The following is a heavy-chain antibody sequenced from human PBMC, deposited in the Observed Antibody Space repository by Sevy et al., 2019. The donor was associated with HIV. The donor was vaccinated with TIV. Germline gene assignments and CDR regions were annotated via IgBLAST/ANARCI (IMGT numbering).Heavy chain of an antibody. V-gene: IGHV3-21*01. CDR1: GFIFSAYT. Sequence: GGSLRLSCAGSGFIFSAYTMNWVRQAPGKGLEWVSPISGSDDYIYYADSVEGRFTVSRDNAKNSLYLQMNSLRAEDTAVYYCARDGTYYYDSSGLAFSFDFDYWGQGTLVTVSS. D-gene: IGHD3-22*01. CDR2: ISGSDDYI. CDR3: ARDGTYYYDSSGLAFSFDFDY. J-gene: IGHJ4*02.